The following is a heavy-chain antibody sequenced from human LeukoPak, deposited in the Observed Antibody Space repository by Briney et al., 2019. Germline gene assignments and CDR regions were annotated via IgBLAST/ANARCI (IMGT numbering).Heavy chain of an antibody. J-gene: IGHJ4*02. CDR3: AGLDENRYYFDY. CDR2: ISYDGSNK. D-gene: IGHD2/OR15-2a*01. CDR1: GFTFSSYG. V-gene: IGHV3-30*19. Sequence: GGSLRLSCAASGFTFSSYGMHWVRQAPGKGLEWVAVISYDGSNKYYADSVKGRFTISRDNSKNTLYLQMNSLRAEDTAVYYCAGLDENRYYFDYWGQGTLVTVSS.